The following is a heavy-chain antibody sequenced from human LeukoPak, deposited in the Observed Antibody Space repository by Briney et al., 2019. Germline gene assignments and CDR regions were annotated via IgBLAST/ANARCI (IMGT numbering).Heavy chain of an antibody. V-gene: IGHV3-23*01. CDR2: ISGSGGST. D-gene: IGHD2-2*01. J-gene: IGHJ4*02. Sequence: GGSLRLSCAASGFTFSSYAMSWVRQAPGTGLEWVSAISGSGGSTYYADSVKGRFTISRDNSKNTLYLQMNSLRAEDTAVYYCALYCSSTSCPNYGGQGTRVTVSS. CDR1: GFTFSSYA. CDR3: ALYCSSTSCPNY.